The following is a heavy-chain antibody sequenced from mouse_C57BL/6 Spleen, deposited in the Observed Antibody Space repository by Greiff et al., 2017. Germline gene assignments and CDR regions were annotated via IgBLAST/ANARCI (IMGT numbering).Heavy chain of an antibody. CDR3: ARSGTYYAMDY. D-gene: IGHD4-1*01. CDR2: IHPNSGST. J-gene: IGHJ4*01. CDR1: GYTFTSYW. Sequence: VQLQQPWAELVKPGASVKLSCTASGYTFTSYWMHWVKQRPGQGLEWIGMIHPNSGSTNYNEKFKSKATLTVDKSSSTAYMQLSSLTSEDSAVYYCARSGTYYAMDYWGQGTSVTVSS. V-gene: IGHV1-64*01.